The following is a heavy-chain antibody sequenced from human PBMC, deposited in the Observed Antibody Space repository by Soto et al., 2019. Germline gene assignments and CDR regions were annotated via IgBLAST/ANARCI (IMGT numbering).Heavy chain of an antibody. CDR2: ISYDGSNK. J-gene: IGHJ6*02. V-gene: IGHV3-30*18. Sequence: GESLKISCAASGFTFSSYGMHWVRQAPGKGLEWVAVISYDGSNKYYADSVKGRFTISRDNSKNTLYLQMNSLRAEDTAVYYCAKVGVVQKTPNDYYYGMDVWGQGTTVTVSS. CDR1: GFTFSSYG. D-gene: IGHD2-8*01. CDR3: AKVGVVQKTPNDYYYGMDV.